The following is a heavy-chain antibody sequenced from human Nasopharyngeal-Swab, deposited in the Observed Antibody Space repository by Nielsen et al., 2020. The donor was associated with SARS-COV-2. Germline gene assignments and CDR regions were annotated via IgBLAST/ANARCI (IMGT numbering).Heavy chain of an antibody. CDR1: GGSFSGYY. CDR2: INHSGST. D-gene: IGHD3-3*01. V-gene: IGHV4-34*01. J-gene: IGHJ6*02. CDR3: ARGNFWSGYYRYGMDV. Sequence: SETLSLTYAVYGGSFSGYYWSWIRQPPGKGLEWIGEINHSGSTNYNPSLKSRVTISVDTSKNQFSLKLSSVTAADTAVYYCARGNFWSGYYRYGMDVWSQGTTVTVSS.